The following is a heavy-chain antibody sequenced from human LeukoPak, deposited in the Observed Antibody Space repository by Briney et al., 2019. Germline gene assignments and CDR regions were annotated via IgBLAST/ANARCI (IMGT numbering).Heavy chain of an antibody. Sequence: GASVKVSCKASGYTFTGYYMHWVRQAPGQGLEWMGWINPNSGGTNYAQKFQGRVTMTRDTSISTAYMELSRLRSDDTAVYYCARDRGYRGYVGWTGGIYYFDYWGQGALVTVSS. D-gene: IGHD3/OR15-3a*01. J-gene: IGHJ4*02. CDR3: ARDRGYRGYVGWTGGIYYFDY. CDR2: INPNSGGT. CDR1: GYTFTGYY. V-gene: IGHV1-2*02.